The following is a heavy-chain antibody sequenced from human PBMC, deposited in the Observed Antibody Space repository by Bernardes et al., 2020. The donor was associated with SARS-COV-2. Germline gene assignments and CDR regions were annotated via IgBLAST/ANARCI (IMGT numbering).Heavy chain of an antibody. CDR2: IIPIFGTA. CDR3: ARDNRYSSSLSPALYFDY. CDR1: GGTFSSYA. Sequence: SMKVSCKASGGTFSSYAISWVRQAPGQGLEWMGRIIPIFGTANYAQKFQGRVTITADESTSTAYMELSSLRSEDTAVYYCARDNRYSSSLSPALYFDYWGQGTLVTVSS. D-gene: IGHD6-13*01. V-gene: IGHV1-69*13. J-gene: IGHJ4*02.